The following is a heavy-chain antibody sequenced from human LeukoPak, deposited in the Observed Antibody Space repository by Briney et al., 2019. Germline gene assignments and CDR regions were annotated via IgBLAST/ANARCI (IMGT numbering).Heavy chain of an antibody. CDR3: ARGAYGDYSLNWFDP. J-gene: IGHJ5*02. V-gene: IGHV4-30-4*01. CDR1: GGSISSGDYY. D-gene: IGHD4-17*01. Sequence: PSQTLSLTCTVSGGSISSGDYYWSWIRQPPGKGLEWIGYIYYSGSTYYNPSLESRVTISVDTSKNQFSLKLSSVTAADTAVYYCARGAYGDYSLNWFDPWGQGTLVTVSS. CDR2: IYYSGST.